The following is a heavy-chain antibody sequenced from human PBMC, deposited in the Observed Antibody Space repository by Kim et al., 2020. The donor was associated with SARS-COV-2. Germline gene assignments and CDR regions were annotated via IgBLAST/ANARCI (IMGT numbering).Heavy chain of an antibody. J-gene: IGHJ3*02. V-gene: IGHV1-2*04. CDR3: ARGPASGAFDI. D-gene: IGHD3-10*01. Sequence: GTKSSQKVQAWVTMTRDTSINTVYMDLRRLTSDDTAVYYCARGPASGAFDIWGQGTMVTVSS. CDR2: GT.